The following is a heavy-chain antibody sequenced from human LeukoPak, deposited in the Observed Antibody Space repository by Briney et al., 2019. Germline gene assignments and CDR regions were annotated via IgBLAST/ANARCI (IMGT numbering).Heavy chain of an antibody. V-gene: IGHV3-21*01. CDR2: ISSSSSYI. Sequence: GGSLRLSCAASGFTFSSYSMNWVRQAPGKGLEWVSSISSSSSYIYYADSVKGRFTISRDNAKNSLYLQMNSLRAEDTAVYYCARDPDLVDILTGTDAFDIWGQGTMVTVSS. D-gene: IGHD3-9*01. J-gene: IGHJ3*02. CDR3: ARDPDLVDILTGTDAFDI. CDR1: GFTFSSYS.